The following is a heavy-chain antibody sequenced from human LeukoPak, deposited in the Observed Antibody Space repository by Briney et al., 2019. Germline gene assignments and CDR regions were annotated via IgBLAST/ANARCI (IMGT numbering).Heavy chain of an antibody. CDR3: AKDSSSWYYRDWFDP. Sequence: PGGSLRLSCAASGFTFSNHAMSWVRQAPGKGLQWVSAISGGGVAIYYADSVKGRFTISRDNSKNTLYLQMNSLRAEDTAVYYCAKDSSSWYYRDWFDPWGQGTLVTVSS. CDR1: GFTFSNHA. CDR2: ISGGGVAI. V-gene: IGHV3-23*01. J-gene: IGHJ5*02. D-gene: IGHD6-13*01.